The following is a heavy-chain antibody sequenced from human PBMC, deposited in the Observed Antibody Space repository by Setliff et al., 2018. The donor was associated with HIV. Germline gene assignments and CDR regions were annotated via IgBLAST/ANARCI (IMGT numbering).Heavy chain of an antibody. CDR3: ARDRSNWNYGKNYMDV. Sequence: SETLSLTCAVYGGSVSGYYWSWIRRPPGKGLEWIGEIDHSGSTNYNPSLKSRVTISVDTSKNQFSLKLSSVTAADTAVYYCARDRSNWNYGKNYMDVWGKGTTVTVSS. V-gene: IGHV4-34*01. J-gene: IGHJ6*03. CDR2: IDHSGST. D-gene: IGHD1-7*01. CDR1: GGSVSGYY.